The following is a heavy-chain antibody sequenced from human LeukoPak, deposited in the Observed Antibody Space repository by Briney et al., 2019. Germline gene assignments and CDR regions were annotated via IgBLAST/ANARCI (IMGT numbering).Heavy chain of an antibody. CDR3: ATDQRYAFDY. J-gene: IGHJ4*02. V-gene: IGHV3-48*03. Sequence: GGSLRLSCASSGFTFNNYEMNWVRQAPGKGLEWVSYISSTGSTIYYADSVKGRFTISRDDGKNTLYLHMNSLRDDDTAVYYCATDQRYAFDYWGQGILVTVSS. D-gene: IGHD3-9*01. CDR1: GFTFNNYE. CDR2: ISSTGSTI.